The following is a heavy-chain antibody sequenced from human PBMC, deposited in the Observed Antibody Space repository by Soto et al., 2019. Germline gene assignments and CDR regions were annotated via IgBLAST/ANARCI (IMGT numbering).Heavy chain of an antibody. V-gene: IGHV4-4*07. Sequence: PSETLSLTCTVSGGSISSYYWSWIRQPAGKGLEWIGRIYTSGSTNYNPSLKSRLTISLDTSKKHFSLKLSSVTDADTAAYYCARADRTLVTSYSLDVWGQGTTVTVSS. D-gene: IGHD2-21*02. CDR3: ARADRTLVTSYSLDV. J-gene: IGHJ6*02. CDR1: GGSISSYY. CDR2: IYTSGST.